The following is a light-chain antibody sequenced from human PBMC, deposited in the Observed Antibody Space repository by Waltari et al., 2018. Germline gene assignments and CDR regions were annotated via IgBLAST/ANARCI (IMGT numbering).Light chain of an antibody. CDR2: DTS. CDR3: QQRSNWPPT. CDR1: QSVSSY. V-gene: IGKV3-11*01. Sequence: DIVMTQSPATLSLSPGERATLSCRASQSVSSYLAWYKQKPGQAPRPLIYDTSNRATGIPARFSGSGSGTDFTLTISSLEPEDFAVYYCQQRSNWPPTFGQGTKLEIK. J-gene: IGKJ2*01.